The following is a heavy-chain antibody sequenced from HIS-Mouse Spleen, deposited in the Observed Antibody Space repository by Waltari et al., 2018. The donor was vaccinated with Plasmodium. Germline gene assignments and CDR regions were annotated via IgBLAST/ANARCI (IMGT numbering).Heavy chain of an antibody. Sequence: QVQLVQSGAEVKKPGASVKVSCKASGYTFTSYGISWVRQAPGPGREWMGWLSPYDVNTNFAQKLQGRVTMTTDTSTSTAYMELRSLRSDDTAVYYCARGSAGDAFDIWGQGTMVTVSS. CDR2: LSPYDVNT. D-gene: IGHD6-19*01. CDR3: ARGSAGDAFDI. V-gene: IGHV1-18*01. J-gene: IGHJ3*02. CDR1: GYTFTSYG.